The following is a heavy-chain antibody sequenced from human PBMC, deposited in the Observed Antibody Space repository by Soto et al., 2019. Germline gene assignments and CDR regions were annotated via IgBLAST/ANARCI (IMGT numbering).Heavy chain of an antibody. CDR1: GFTFSSYG. Sequence: QVQLVESGGGVVQPGRSLRLSCAASGFTFSSYGMHWVRQAPGKGLEWVAVISYDGSNKYYADSVKGRFTISRDNSKHTLYLQTISLRAGSTDVYYCARQRGGRNVGSFDSWGQGTLVTVSS. J-gene: IGHJ4*02. V-gene: IGHV3-30*03. CDR2: ISYDGSNK. CDR3: ARQRGGRNVGSFDS. D-gene: IGHD2-15*01.